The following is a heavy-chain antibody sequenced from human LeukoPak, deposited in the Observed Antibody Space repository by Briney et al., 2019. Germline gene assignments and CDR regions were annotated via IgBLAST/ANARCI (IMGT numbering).Heavy chain of an antibody. CDR1: GYTFTSYD. CDR3: ARGVHYYDSSGYTILFDY. CDR2: MNPNSGNT. D-gene: IGHD3-22*01. Sequence: ASVKVSCKASGYTFTSYDINWVRQATGQGLEWMGGMNPNSGNTGYAQKFQGRVTTTRNTSISTAYMELSSLRSEDTAVYYCARGVHYYDSSGYTILFDYWGQGTLVTVSS. J-gene: IGHJ4*02. V-gene: IGHV1-8*01.